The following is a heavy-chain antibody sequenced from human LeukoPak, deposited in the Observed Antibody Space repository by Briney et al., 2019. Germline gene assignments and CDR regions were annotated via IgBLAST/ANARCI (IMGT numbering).Heavy chain of an antibody. CDR2: ISGSGGST. CDR1: GFTFSSYA. J-gene: IGHJ4*02. CDR3: AYDGYGSGRVAFDY. V-gene: IGHV3-23*01. Sequence: GGSLRLSCAASGFTFSSYAMSWVRQAPGKGLEWVSAISGSGGSTYYADSVKGRFTISRDNSKDTLYLQMNSLRAEDTAVYYCAYDGYGSGRVAFDYWGQGTLVTVSS. D-gene: IGHD3-10*01.